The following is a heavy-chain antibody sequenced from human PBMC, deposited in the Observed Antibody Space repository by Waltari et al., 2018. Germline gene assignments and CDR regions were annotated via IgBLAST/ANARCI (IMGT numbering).Heavy chain of an antibody. Sequence: QVQLQQWGAGLLKPSETLSLTCAVYGGSFSGYYWSWIRQPPGKGLEWIGEINHSGSTNYNPSLKSRVTISVDTSKNQFSLKLSSVTAADTAVYYCARHSTYETNDYWGQGTLVTVSS. V-gene: IGHV4-34*01. D-gene: IGHD3-3*01. J-gene: IGHJ4*02. CDR2: INHSGST. CDR3: ARHSTYETNDY. CDR1: GGSFSGYY.